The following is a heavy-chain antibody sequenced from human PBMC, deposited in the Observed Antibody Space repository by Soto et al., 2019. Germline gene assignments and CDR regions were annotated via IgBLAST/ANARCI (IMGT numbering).Heavy chain of an antibody. CDR2: IDPSDSYT. J-gene: IGHJ4*02. CDR1: GYSFTNYW. Sequence: GESLKISCKGSGYSFTNYWISWVRHMPGKGLEWMGRIDPSDSYTNYSPSFQGHVTISADKSISTAYLQWSSLKASDTAMYYCARQAEVPAAPDYWGQGTLVTVSS. CDR3: ARQAEVPAAPDY. V-gene: IGHV5-10-1*01. D-gene: IGHD2-2*01.